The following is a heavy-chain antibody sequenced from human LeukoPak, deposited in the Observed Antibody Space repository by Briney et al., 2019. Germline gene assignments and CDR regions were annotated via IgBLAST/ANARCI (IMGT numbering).Heavy chain of an antibody. V-gene: IGHV4-39*07. CDR1: GGSISSSSYY. CDR2: IYYSGST. D-gene: IGHD6-13*01. J-gene: IGHJ6*03. CDR3: ARAGGSSSWYHYYYMDV. Sequence: SETLSLTCTVSGGSISSSSYYWGWIRQPPGKGLEWIGSIYYSGSTYYNPSLKSRVTISVDTSKNQFSLKLSSVTAADTAVYYCARAGGSSSWYHYYYMDVWGKGTTVTVSS.